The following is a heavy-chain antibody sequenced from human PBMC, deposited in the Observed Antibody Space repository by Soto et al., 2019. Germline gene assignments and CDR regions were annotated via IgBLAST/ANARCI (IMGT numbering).Heavy chain of an antibody. CDR2: INSDGSST. D-gene: IGHD6-13*01. V-gene: IGHV3-74*01. CDR1: GFTFSSYW. J-gene: IGHJ6*03. Sequence: GGSLRLSCAASGFTFSSYWMHWVRQAPGKGLVWVSRINSDGSSTSYADSVKGRFTISRDNAKNTLYLQMNSLRAEDTAVYYCAKGGIAAAGTYYYYYMDVWGKGTTVTVSS. CDR3: AKGGIAAAGTYYYYYMDV.